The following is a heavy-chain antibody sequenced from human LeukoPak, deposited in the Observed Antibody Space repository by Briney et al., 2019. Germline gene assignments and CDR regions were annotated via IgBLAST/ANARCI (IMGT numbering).Heavy chain of an antibody. CDR2: INHSGST. V-gene: IGHV4-34*01. J-gene: IGHJ4*02. Sequence: GSLRLSCAASGFAFSSYSMNWVRQAPGKGLEWIGEINHSGSTIYNPSLKSRVTISVDTSKNQFSLKLSSVTAANTAVYYCARQTLTHPTFDYWGQGTLVTVSS. CDR3: ARQTLTHPTFDY. CDR1: GFAFSSYS.